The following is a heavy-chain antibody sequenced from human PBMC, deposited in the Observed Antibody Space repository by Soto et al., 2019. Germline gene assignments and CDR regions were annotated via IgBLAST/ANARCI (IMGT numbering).Heavy chain of an antibody. CDR1: GYSFTTYW. CDR3: ARRLSPLDPYYFDY. V-gene: IGHV5-51*01. Sequence: GESLKISCKGSGYSFTTYWIAWVRQMPGKGLEWMGIIYPGDSDTRYSPSFQGQVTISADKSISTAYLQWSSLKASDTAMYYCARRLSPLDPYYFDYWGQGTLVTVSS. J-gene: IGHJ4*02. CDR2: IYPGDSDT.